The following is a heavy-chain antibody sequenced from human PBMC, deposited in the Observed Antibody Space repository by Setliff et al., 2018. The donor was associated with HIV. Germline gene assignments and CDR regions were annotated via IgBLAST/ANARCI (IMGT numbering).Heavy chain of an antibody. Sequence: SETLSLTCTVSGGSISGYYWSWIRQPPGKGLEWIGYIYIYNSGSTNYNPSLTSRVTISVDTSRNQFSLKLTSVTAADTAIYYCAKEDQRVTSVDYWGQGTPVTVSS. J-gene: IGHJ4*02. CDR2: IYIYNSGST. V-gene: IGHV4-59*01. CDR3: AKEDQRVTSVDY. CDR1: GGSISGYY. D-gene: IGHD2-2*01.